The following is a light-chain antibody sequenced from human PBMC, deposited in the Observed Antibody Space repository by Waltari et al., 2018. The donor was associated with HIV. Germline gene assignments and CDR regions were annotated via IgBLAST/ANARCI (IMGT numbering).Light chain of an antibody. J-gene: IGLJ2*01. CDR2: DVS. CDR1: SSDVGGYNY. Sequence: QSALTQPCSVSGSPGQSVTISCTGTSSDVGGYNYVSWYQQHPGKAPKFMIYDVSKRPSGVPDRFSGSKSGNTASLTISGLQAEDEADYYCCSYAGNYTFVFGGGTKLTVL. CDR3: CSYAGNYTFV. V-gene: IGLV2-11*01.